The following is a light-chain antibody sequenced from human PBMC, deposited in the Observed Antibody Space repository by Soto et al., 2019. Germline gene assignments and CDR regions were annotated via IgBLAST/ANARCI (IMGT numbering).Light chain of an antibody. CDR2: GAS. Sequence: EIVLTQSPGTLSLSPGERATLSCRASQSVSSSYLAWYQQKPGQAPRRLLYGASSRATGIPDRFSGSGSRTAVTITISTLEPEDFAVYYCQHYGSSPLFTFGPGTKVDIK. V-gene: IGKV3-20*01. J-gene: IGKJ3*01. CDR1: QSVSSSY. CDR3: QHYGSSPLFT.